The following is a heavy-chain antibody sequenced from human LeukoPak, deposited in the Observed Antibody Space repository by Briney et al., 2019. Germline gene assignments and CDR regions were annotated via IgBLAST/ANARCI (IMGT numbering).Heavy chain of an antibody. D-gene: IGHD1-1*01. Sequence: SSYGMHWVRQPPGKGLEWIGSIYYSGSTYYNPSLKSRVTISVDTSKNQFSLKLSSVTAADTAVYYCARHRERTSPYYYGMDVWGQGTTVTVSS. V-gene: IGHV4-39*01. J-gene: IGHJ6*02. CDR1: SSYG. CDR2: IYYSGST. CDR3: ARHRERTSPYYYGMDV.